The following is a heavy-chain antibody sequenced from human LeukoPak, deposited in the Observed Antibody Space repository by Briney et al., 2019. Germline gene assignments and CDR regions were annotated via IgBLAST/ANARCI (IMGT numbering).Heavy chain of an antibody. D-gene: IGHD5-18*01. CDR1: GFTFSDYY. Sequence: GGSLRLSCEASGFTFSDYYMSWIRQAPGKGLEWVSYISSSGSTIYYADSVKGRFTISRDNAKNSLYLQMNSLRAEDTAVYYCARDYGTAEVDTAMGHGYYYYGMDVWGQGTTVTVSS. J-gene: IGHJ6*02. CDR2: ISSSGSTI. CDR3: ARDYGTAEVDTAMGHGYYYYGMDV. V-gene: IGHV3-11*01.